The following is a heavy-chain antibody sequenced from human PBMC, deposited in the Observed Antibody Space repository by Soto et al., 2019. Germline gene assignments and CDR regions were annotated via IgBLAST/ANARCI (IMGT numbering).Heavy chain of an antibody. CDR3: ARDSCSSTSCYYYYYMDV. CDR1: GYTFTSYG. Sequence: ASVKVSCKASGYTFTSYGISWVRQAPGQGLEWMGWISAYNGNTNYAQKLQGRVTMTTDTSTSTAYMELRSLRSDDTAVYYCARDSCSSTSCYYYYYMDVWGKGTTVTVSS. CDR2: ISAYNGNT. V-gene: IGHV1-18*01. J-gene: IGHJ6*03. D-gene: IGHD2-2*01.